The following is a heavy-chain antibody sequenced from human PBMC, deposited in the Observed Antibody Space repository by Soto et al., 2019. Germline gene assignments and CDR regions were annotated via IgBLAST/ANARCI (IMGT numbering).Heavy chain of an antibody. Sequence: QVQLVESGGGVVQPGRSLRLSCAASGFTFSSYGMHWVRQAPGKGLEWVAVISYDGSNKYYAASVKGRFTISRDNSKNTLYLQMNSLRAEDTAVYYCAKELRRAFISWGQGTLVTVSS. CDR1: GFTFSSYG. CDR2: ISYDGSNK. V-gene: IGHV3-30*18. CDR3: AKELRRAFIS. D-gene: IGHD3-16*02. J-gene: IGHJ4*02.